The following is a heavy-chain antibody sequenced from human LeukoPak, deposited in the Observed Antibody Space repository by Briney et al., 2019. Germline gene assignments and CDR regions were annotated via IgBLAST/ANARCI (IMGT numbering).Heavy chain of an antibody. CDR3: AREITYYYDSSGYYYYFDY. J-gene: IGHJ4*02. V-gene: IGHV4-61*02. CDR2: IYTSGST. CDR1: GGSISSGSYY. Sequence: SETLSLTYTVSGGSISSGSYYWSWIGQPAGKGLEWIGRIYTSGSTNYNPSLKSRVTISVDTPKNQFSLKLSSVTAGDTDVYYCAREITYYYDSSGYYYYFDYLGQGTLVTVSS. D-gene: IGHD3-22*01.